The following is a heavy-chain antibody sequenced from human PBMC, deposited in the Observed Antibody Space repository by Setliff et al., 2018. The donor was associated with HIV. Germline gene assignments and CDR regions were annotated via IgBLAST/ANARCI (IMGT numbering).Heavy chain of an antibody. V-gene: IGHV1-2*06. D-gene: IGHD2-8*01. J-gene: IGHJ3*02. CDR1: GYTFTGYF. Sequence: ASVKVSCKASGYTFTGYFMHWVRQAPGQGLEWMGRINPNSGGTSYAQKFQGRATMTRDTSISTAYMELSRLRSDDTAVYYCASKVHCTNGVCLDAFDIWGQGTMVTVSS. CDR2: INPNSGGT. CDR3: ASKVHCTNGVCLDAFDI.